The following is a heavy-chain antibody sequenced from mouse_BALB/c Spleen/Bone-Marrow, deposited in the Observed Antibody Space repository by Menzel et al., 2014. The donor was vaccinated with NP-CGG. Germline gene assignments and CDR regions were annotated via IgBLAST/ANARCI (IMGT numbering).Heavy chain of an antibody. CDR1: GHVFSTYW. Sequence: QVQLQQSGAELVRPGSSVKISCKASGHVFSTYWMNWVKQRPGQGLERIGQIYPGDGDTNYNGKFKDKVILTADKSSSTAYMQLSSLTSEDSAVYFCARSGKGAMDYWGQGTSVTVS. J-gene: IGHJ4*01. CDR3: ARSGKGAMDY. D-gene: IGHD2-1*01. V-gene: IGHV1-80*01. CDR2: IYPGDGDT.